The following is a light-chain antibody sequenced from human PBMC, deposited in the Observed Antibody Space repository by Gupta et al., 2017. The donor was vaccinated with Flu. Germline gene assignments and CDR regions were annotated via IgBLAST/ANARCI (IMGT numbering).Light chain of an antibody. CDR1: QSISRF. Sequence: PSSLSASVRDRVTITCRASQSISRFLNWYQQKPGKAPKLLIYAATNLQSGVPSRFSGSGSGTDFTLTISSLQPEDFATYYCQQSHSTPWTFGQGTKVEIK. V-gene: IGKV1-39*01. CDR2: AAT. CDR3: QQSHSTPWT. J-gene: IGKJ1*01.